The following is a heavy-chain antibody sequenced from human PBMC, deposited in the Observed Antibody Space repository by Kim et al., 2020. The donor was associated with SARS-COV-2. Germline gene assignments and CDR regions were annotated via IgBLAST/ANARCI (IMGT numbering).Heavy chain of an antibody. V-gene: IGHV3-30*18. D-gene: IGHD6-13*01. CDR1: GFTFSDYG. J-gene: IGHJ5*02. Sequence: GGSLRLSCAASGFTFSDYGMHWVRQAPGKGLEWVAVISYDGSNKYYADSVKGRFTISRDNSKTTLYLQMDTLRPEDTAVYYCAKDTQHRRFRWFDPWGQGTLVTVSS. CDR2: ISYDGSNK. CDR3: AKDTQHRRFRWFDP.